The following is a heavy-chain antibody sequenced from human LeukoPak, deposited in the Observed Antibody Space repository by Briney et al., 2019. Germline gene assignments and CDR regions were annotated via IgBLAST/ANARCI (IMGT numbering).Heavy chain of an antibody. V-gene: IGHV3-53*01. Sequence: GGSLRLSCAASGFTVSSNYMSWVRQAPGKGLEWVSVIYSGGSTYYADSVKGRFTISRDNSKNTLYLQMNSLRAEDTAVYYCAREIGSSGWAGFFDYWGQGTLVTVSS. CDR3: AREIGSSGWAGFFDY. CDR2: IYSGGST. J-gene: IGHJ4*02. CDR1: GFTVSSNY. D-gene: IGHD6-19*01.